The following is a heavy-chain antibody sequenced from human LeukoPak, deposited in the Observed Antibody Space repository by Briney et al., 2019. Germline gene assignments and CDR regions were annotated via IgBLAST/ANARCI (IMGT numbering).Heavy chain of an antibody. CDR3: ARRAGSGCLDY. Sequence: KPSETLSLTCTVSGGSISSSRYYWGWIRQPPGKGLEWIGSIYYSGSTYYNPSLKSRVTISVDTSKNQFSLKLSSVTAADTAVYYCARRAGSGCLDYWGQGTLVTVSS. D-gene: IGHD6-19*01. CDR1: GGSISSSRYY. CDR2: IYYSGST. J-gene: IGHJ4*02. V-gene: IGHV4-39*01.